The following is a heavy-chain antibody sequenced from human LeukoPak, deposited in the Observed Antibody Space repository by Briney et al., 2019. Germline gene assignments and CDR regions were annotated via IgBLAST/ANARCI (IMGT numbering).Heavy chain of an antibody. J-gene: IGHJ6*03. D-gene: IGHD1-14*01. CDR2: INPSGGST. CDR3: ARDRRHITLTYYYMDV. V-gene: IGHV1-46*01. Sequence: GASVKVSCKASGYTFTSYYMHWVRQAPGQGLEWVGIINPSGGSTSYAQKFQGRVTMTRDTSTSTVYMELSSLRSEDTAVYYCARDRRHITLTYYYMDVWGKGTTVTVSS. CDR1: GYTFTSYY.